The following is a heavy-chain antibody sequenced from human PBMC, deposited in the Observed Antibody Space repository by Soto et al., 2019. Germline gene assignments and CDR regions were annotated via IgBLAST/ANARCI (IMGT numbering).Heavy chain of an antibody. Sequence: GASVKVSCKVSGYTLTELSMHWVRQAPGKGLEWMGGFDPEDGETIYAQKFQGRVTMTEDTSTDTAYMELSSLRSEDTAVYYCAKPVLHLYCIGTSCYSSVNCFAPWGQGTLVTVSS. CDR2: FDPEDGET. CDR1: GYTLTELS. J-gene: IGHJ5*02. D-gene: IGHD2-2*01. V-gene: IGHV1-24*01. CDR3: AKPVLHLYCIGTSCYSSVNCFAP.